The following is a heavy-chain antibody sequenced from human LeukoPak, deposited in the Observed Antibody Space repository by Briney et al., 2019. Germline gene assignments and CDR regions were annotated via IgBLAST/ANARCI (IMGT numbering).Heavy chain of an antibody. Sequence: KTSETLSLTCTVSGGSVTAYYWSWIRQPPGTGLEWIGYIYYSGSTYYNPSLKSRVTISVDTSKNQFSLKLNSVTAADTAVYYCAREVPWVWNFDLWGRGTLVTVSS. D-gene: IGHD1-26*01. CDR2: IYYSGST. CDR1: GGSVTAYY. J-gene: IGHJ2*01. CDR3: AREVPWVWNFDL. V-gene: IGHV4-30-4*08.